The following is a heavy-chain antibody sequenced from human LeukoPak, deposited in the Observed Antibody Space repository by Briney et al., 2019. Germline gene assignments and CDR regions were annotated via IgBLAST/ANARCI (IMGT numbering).Heavy chain of an antibody. J-gene: IGHJ6*02. V-gene: IGHV3-30-3*01. CDR3: ARGGQQLGYYYYGMDV. Sequence: GGSLRLSCAASGFTFSSYAMHWVRQAPGKGLEWVAVISYDGSNKYYADSVKGRFTISRDNSKNTLYLQMNSLRAEDTAVYYCARGGQQLGYYYYGMDVWGQGTTVTVSS. CDR1: GFTFSSYA. D-gene: IGHD6-13*01. CDR2: ISYDGSNK.